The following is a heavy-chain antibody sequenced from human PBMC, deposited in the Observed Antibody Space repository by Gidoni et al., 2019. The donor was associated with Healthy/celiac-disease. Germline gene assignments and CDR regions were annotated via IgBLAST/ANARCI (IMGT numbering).Heavy chain of an antibody. J-gene: IGHJ4*02. V-gene: IGHV3-33*01. CDR2: IWYDGSNK. Sequence: QLQLVESGGGVVQPGRSLSLSCAASGFTFSSYGMHWVRQAPGKGLEWVAVIWYDGSNKYYADSVKGRFTISRDNSKNTLYLQMNSLRAEDTAVYYCARDKSSSEGIDYWGQGTLVTVSS. D-gene: IGHD6-13*01. CDR1: GFTFSSYG. CDR3: ARDKSSSEGIDY.